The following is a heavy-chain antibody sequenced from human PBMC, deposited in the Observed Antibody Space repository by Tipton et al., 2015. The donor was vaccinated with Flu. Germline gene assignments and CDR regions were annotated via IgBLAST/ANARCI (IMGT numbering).Heavy chain of an antibody. J-gene: IGHJ3*02. Sequence: SLRLSCTASGFTFGDYAMSWVRQAPGKGLEWVGFIRSKAYGGTTEYAASVKGRFTISRDDSKSIAYLQMNSLKTEDTAVYYCTRVTMIVVAPPYGAFDIWGQGKMLTVSS. CDR1: GFTFGDYA. V-gene: IGHV3-49*04. D-gene: IGHD3-22*01. CDR3: TRVTMIVVAPPYGAFDI. CDR2: IRSKAYGGTT.